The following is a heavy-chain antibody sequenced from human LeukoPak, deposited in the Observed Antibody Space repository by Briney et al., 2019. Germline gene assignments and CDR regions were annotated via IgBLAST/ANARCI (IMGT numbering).Heavy chain of an antibody. J-gene: IGHJ5*02. D-gene: IGHD3-10*01. CDR3: ARGRYMVRGVIHHNWFDP. CDR1: GYTFTSYG. CDR2: ISAYNGNT. Sequence: GASVKVSCKASGYTFTSYGISWVRQAPGQGLEWMGWISAYNGNTNYAQKLQGRVTMTTDTSTSTAYMELRSLRSDDTAVYYCARGRYMVRGVIHHNWFDPWGQGTLVTVSS. V-gene: IGHV1-18*01.